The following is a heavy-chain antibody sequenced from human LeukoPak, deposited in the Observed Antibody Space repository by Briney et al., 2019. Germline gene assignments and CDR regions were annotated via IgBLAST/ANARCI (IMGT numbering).Heavy chain of an antibody. J-gene: IGHJ4*02. V-gene: IGHV3-23*01. Sequence: PGGSLRLSCVPSGITFSNSTLSWVRQAPGKGLEWVSTITKSGDQTHYADSVRGLFTISRDNSKNTLYLQMNSLRAEDTAVYYCAKGGSGSSSSSDYWGQGTLVTVSS. CDR2: ITKSGDQT. D-gene: IGHD6-6*01. CDR1: GITFSNST. CDR3: AKGGSGSSSSSDY.